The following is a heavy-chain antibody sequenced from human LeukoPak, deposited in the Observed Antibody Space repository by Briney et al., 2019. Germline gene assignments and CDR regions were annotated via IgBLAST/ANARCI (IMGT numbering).Heavy chain of an antibody. CDR3: ARSMVSYYYYGMDV. CDR2: IYYSGST. CDR1: GGSISSYY. J-gene: IGHJ6*02. D-gene: IGHD3-10*01. Sequence: SQTLSLTCTVSGGSISSYYWSWIRQPPGKGLEWIGYIYYSGSTNYNPSLKSRVTISVDTSKNQFSLKLSSVTAADTAVYYCARSMVSYYYYGMDVWGQGTTVTVSS. V-gene: IGHV4-59*08.